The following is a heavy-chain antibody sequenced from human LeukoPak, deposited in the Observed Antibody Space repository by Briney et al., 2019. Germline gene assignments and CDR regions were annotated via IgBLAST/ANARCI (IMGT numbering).Heavy chain of an antibody. CDR1: GYTLTELS. CDR2: FDPEDGET. Sequence: GASVKVSCKVSGYTLTELSMHWVRQAPGKGLGWMGGFDPEDGETIYAQKFQGRVTMTEDTPTDTAYMELSSLRSEDTAVYYCATREWELLGFDYWGQGTLVTVSS. V-gene: IGHV1-24*01. J-gene: IGHJ4*02. CDR3: ATREWELLGFDY. D-gene: IGHD1-26*01.